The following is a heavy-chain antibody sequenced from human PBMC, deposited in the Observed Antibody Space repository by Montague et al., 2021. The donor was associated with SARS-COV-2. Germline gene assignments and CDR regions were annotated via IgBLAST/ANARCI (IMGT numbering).Heavy chain of an antibody. CDR2: IRLPGGT. CDR1: SGSLRNYY. V-gene: IGHV4-34*01. J-gene: IGHJ6*02. CDR3: ARLLYHNYMYGFDV. Sequence: SETLSLTCAVNSGSLRNYYWSWIRQPPGKGLEWIGEIRLPGGTNYDPSLKGRVTISLDTSNNHVSLNLNSVSPADTAVYYCARLLYHNYMYGFDVWGQGTTVTVSS. D-gene: IGHD3-10*01.